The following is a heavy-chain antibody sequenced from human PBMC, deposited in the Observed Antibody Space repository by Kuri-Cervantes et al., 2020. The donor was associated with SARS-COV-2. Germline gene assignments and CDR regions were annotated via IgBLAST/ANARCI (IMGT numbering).Heavy chain of an antibody. CDR3: ARALSDLSNVLLWFGEKLRFDP. CDR1: GGSISGHS. V-gene: IGHV4-59*11. CDR2: IFPSAST. Sequence: SETLSLTCTVSGGSISGHSWIWIRQPPGKGLEWIGYIFPSASTNYNPSLESRVTFSVDMSKNQFSLKLRSVTAADTAVYYCARALSDLSNVLLWFGEKLRFDPWGQGTLVTVSS. J-gene: IGHJ5*02. D-gene: IGHD3-10*01.